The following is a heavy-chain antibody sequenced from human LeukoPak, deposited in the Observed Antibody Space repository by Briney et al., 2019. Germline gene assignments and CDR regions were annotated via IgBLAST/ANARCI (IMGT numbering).Heavy chain of an antibody. CDR2: ISSSGSTI. Sequence: GGSLRLSCAASGFTFSDYYMSWIRQAPGKGLEWVSYISSSGSTIYYANSVKGRFTISRDNAKNSLYLQMNSLRAEDTAVYYCARDRSRDDDFWSGYYTNYFDPWGQGTLVTVSS. J-gene: IGHJ5*02. CDR3: ARDRSRDDDFWSGYYTNYFDP. D-gene: IGHD3-3*01. V-gene: IGHV3-11*04. CDR1: GFTFSDYY.